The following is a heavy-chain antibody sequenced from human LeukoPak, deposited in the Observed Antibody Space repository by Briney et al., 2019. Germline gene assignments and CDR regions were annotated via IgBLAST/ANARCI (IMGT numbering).Heavy chain of an antibody. CDR2: ISGSVRST. CDR3: AKEVDHDSSGEFDY. J-gene: IGHJ4*02. CDR1: GFTFTSYA. V-gene: IGHV3-23*01. Sequence: GGSLRLSCPPSGFTFTSYAMSWVRQAPGDGLGWVSAISGSVRSTYYADSVKGRFTISRDNSKNTLYLQMNSLRAEDTAVYYCAKEVDHDSSGEFDYWGQGTLVTVSS. D-gene: IGHD3-22*01.